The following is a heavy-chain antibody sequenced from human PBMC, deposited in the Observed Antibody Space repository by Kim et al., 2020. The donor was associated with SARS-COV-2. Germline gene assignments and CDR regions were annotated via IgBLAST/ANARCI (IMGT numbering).Heavy chain of an antibody. V-gene: IGHV5-51*01. Sequence: GESLKISCKGSGYSFTNYWVGWLRQMPGKDLEWMGTIYPSDSDTRYSPSFQGQVTISADKSIGTAYLQWNRLKASDSAMYYCARRGTSSEYFDFWGQGTLVTVSS. D-gene: IGHD6-6*01. CDR3: ARRGTSSEYFDF. CDR2: IYPSDSDT. J-gene: IGHJ4*02. CDR1: GYSFTNYW.